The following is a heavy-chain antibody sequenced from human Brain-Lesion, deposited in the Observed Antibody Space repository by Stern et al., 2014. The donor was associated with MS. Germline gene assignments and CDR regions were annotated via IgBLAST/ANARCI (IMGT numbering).Heavy chain of an antibody. V-gene: IGHV1-2*02. D-gene: IGHD3-3*01. Sequence: QLVQSGAEVKKPGASVKVSCKTSGYIFTGYYIHWVRQATGQGLEWMAWINPNTGGTKYAQKFQGRVTMSRDTSISTAYVELSSLTSDDTAVYYCARDQRGITIFGVVTDYYYLGMDVWGQGTTVTVSS. J-gene: IGHJ6*02. CDR1: GYIFTGYY. CDR3: ARDQRGITIFGVVTDYYYLGMDV. CDR2: INPNTGGT.